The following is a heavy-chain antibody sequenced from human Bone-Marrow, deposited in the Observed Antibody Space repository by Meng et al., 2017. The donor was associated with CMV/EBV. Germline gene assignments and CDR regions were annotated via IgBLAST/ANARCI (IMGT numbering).Heavy chain of an antibody. V-gene: IGHV3-49*04. D-gene: IGHD3-3*01. CDR1: GFTFGDYA. Sequence: GGSLRLSCTASGFTFGDYAMSWVRQAPGKGLEWVGFTRSKAYGGTTEYAASVKGRFTISRDDSKSIAYLQMNSLKTEDTAVYYCTRDGDFWSGYLLAGMDVWGQGTTVTVSS. J-gene: IGHJ6*02. CDR2: TRSKAYGGTT. CDR3: TRDGDFWSGYLLAGMDV.